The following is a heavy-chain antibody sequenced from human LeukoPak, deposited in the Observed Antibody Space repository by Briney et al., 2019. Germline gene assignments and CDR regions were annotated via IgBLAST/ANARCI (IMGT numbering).Heavy chain of an antibody. V-gene: IGHV3-23*01. CDR3: AKDASYSSSHINY. Sequence: GGSLRLSCAASGFTFSSYAMSWVRQAPGKGLEWISAIIGSGGSTYYADSVKGRFTISRDNSKNTLYLQMNSLRAEDTAVYYCAKDASYSSSHINYWGQGTLVTVSS. CDR2: IIGSGGST. CDR1: GFTFSSYA. J-gene: IGHJ4*02. D-gene: IGHD6-13*01.